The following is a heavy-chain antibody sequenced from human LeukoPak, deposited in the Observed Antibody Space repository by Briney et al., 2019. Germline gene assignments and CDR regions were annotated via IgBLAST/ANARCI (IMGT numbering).Heavy chain of an antibody. V-gene: IGHV1-18*01. CDR3: ARGWFGGGSDAFNI. Sequence: GASVKVSCKASGYTFTSYGISWVRQAPGQGLEWMGWISAYNGNTNYAQKFQGRVTMTRNTSISTAYMELSSLRSEDTAVYYCARGWFGGGSDAFNIWGQGTMVTVSS. D-gene: IGHD3-10*01. J-gene: IGHJ3*02. CDR1: GYTFTSYG. CDR2: ISAYNGNT.